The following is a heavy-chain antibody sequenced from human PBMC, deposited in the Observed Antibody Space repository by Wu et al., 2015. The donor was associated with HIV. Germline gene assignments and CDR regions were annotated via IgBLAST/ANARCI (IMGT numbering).Heavy chain of an antibody. D-gene: IGHD3-3*01. Sequence: QVQLVQSGAEVKTPGASVKVSCKASGYTFTGHYIHWVRQAPGQRPEWMGWVNPDNGNTKYVQKFQGRVTMTRDTSINTAYMELSGLTSDDTAVYYCAKGNYDFWAAHFADNWFDPWGQGTLVTVSS. J-gene: IGHJ5*02. V-gene: IGHV1-2*02. CDR3: AKGNYDFWAAHFADNWFDP. CDR1: GYTFTGHY. CDR2: VNPDNGNT.